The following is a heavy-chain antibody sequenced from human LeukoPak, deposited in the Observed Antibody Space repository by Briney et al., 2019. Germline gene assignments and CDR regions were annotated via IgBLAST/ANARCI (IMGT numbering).Heavy chain of an antibody. CDR1: GGTFSSYA. Sequence: SVKVSCKASGGTFSSYAISWVRQPPGQGLEWMGRIIPIFGTANYAQKFQGRVTITADKSTSTAYMELSSLRSEDTAVYYCARAAQQLVHIFDYWGQGTLVTVSS. CDR2: IIPIFGTA. V-gene: IGHV1-69*06. J-gene: IGHJ4*02. CDR3: ARAAQQLVHIFDY. D-gene: IGHD6-13*01.